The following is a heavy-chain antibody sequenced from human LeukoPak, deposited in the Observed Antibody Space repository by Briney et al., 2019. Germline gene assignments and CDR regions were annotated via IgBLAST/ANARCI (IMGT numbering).Heavy chain of an antibody. D-gene: IGHD3-22*01. CDR2: IIYRVRTE. Sequence: GSRRLSCEASGFTSSNDELNWVRQARGKGLGWVSYIIYRVRTEYYAASEKGRFTISRDNAKNSLYLQMNSLRAEDTAVYYCARAIASGYDFDYWGQGTLVTVSS. J-gene: IGHJ4*02. V-gene: IGHV3-48*03. CDR3: ARAIASGYDFDY. CDR1: GFTSSNDE.